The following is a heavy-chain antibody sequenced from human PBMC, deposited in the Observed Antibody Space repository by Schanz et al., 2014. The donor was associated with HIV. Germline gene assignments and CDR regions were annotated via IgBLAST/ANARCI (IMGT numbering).Heavy chain of an antibody. CDR3: ARSPDWAGTDAFDI. CDR1: GFTFNYYG. CDR2: ISFDGSNE. V-gene: IGHV3-30*03. D-gene: IGHD6-19*01. J-gene: IGHJ3*02. Sequence: QVQLVESGGGVVQPGRSLRLSCAASGFTFNYYGMHWVRQAPGKGLEWVAVISFDGSNEYYADSVKGRFTISRDNPKNTLYLQMNSLRAEDTAIYYCARSPDWAGTDAFDIWGQGTMVTVSS.